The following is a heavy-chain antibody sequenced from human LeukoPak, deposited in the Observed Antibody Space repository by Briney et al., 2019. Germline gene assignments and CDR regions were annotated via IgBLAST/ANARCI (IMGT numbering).Heavy chain of an antibody. D-gene: IGHD3-10*01. CDR1: GLTFSSHW. V-gene: IGHV3-33*08. J-gene: IGHJ5*02. Sequence: GGSLRLSGAASGLTFSSHWMHWVRQAPGKRLEWVAVIWDDGNNKRYANSVNGRFTISRDNSENTLYLQMNGLTAEDTAMYYCARDSYQDYYGRFDPWGQGTLVIVSS. CDR2: IWDDGNNK. CDR3: ARDSYQDYYGRFDP.